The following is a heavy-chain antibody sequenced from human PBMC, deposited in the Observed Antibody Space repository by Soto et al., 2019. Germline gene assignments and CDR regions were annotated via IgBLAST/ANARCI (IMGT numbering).Heavy chain of an antibody. CDR3: AKFIRSELSPVKAFDI. Sequence: PGGSLRLSCSASGFTFSSYAMHWVRQAPGKGLEYVSAISSNGGSTYYADSVKGRFTISRDNSKNTLYLQMNSLRAEDTAVYYCAKFIRSELSPVKAFDIWGQGTMVTVSS. J-gene: IGHJ3*02. CDR1: GFTFSSYA. V-gene: IGHV3-64*04. CDR2: ISSNGGST. D-gene: IGHD3-16*02.